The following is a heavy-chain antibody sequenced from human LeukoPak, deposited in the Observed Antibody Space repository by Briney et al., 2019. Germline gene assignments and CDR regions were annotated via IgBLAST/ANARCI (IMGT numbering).Heavy chain of an antibody. CDR1: GFTFSSYS. D-gene: IGHD4-17*01. CDR3: ARGSMTTVTTY. J-gene: IGHJ4*02. Sequence: QAGGSLRLSCAASGFTFSSYSMNWVRQAPGKGLVWVSRINSDGSSTSYADSVKGRFTISRDNAKNTLYLQMNSLRAEDTAVYYCARGSMTTVTTYWGQGTLVTVSS. V-gene: IGHV3-74*01. CDR2: INSDGSST.